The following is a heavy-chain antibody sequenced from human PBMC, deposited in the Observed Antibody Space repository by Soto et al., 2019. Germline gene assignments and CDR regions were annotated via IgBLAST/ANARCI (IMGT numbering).Heavy chain of an antibody. Sequence: DVQLLESGGDLVQPGGSLRLSCAASGFTFSGYAMSWVRQAPGKGLEWVSVIYANGITINYADSVKGRFTISRDNSKNTLSLQMNSLRAEDTAVYYCAKRYGTTWYQFDYWGQGTLVTVSS. CDR1: GFTFSGYA. V-gene: IGHV3-23*01. J-gene: IGHJ4*02. CDR3: AKRYGTTWYQFDY. CDR2: IYANGITI. D-gene: IGHD6-13*01.